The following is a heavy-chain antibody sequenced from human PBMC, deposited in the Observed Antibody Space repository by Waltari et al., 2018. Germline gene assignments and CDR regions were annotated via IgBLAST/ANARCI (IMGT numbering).Heavy chain of an antibody. CDR3: ASQDAAAVAYWFDP. Sequence: QLQLQESGPRLVKPSETLSLTCTVSGGSINTNTYFWAWIRQPPGKGLEVIGSVYYSGSTDYNESLKSRVTISVDTSKNQFSLNLSSVTAADTAVYYCASQDAAAVAYWFDPWGQGTPVTVSS. J-gene: IGHJ5*02. V-gene: IGHV4-39*01. CDR2: VYYSGST. D-gene: IGHD2-15*01. CDR1: GGSINTNTYF.